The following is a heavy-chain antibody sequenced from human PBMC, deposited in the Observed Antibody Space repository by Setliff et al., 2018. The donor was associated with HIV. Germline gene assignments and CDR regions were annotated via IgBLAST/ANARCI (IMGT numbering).Heavy chain of an antibody. D-gene: IGHD2-21*01. Sequence: PSETLSLTCSVSGAVISRSTHHWAWIRQPPGKGLEWIGALSSNGNTYFNPILKRRVTLSIDSSKNLFSLKLNSLTAADTAVYFCAAQDLDLVKYYYMDYWGPGALVTVSS. CDR2: LSSNGNT. J-gene: IGHJ4*02. CDR1: GAVISRSTHH. V-gene: IGHV4-39*07. CDR3: AAQDLDLVKYYYMDY.